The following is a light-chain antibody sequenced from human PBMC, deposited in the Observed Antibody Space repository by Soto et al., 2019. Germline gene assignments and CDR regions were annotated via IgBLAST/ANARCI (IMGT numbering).Light chain of an antibody. V-gene: IGKV1-9*01. CDR2: AAS. CDR1: QAISSY. CDR3: KKLKINPWT. J-gene: IGKJ1*01. Sequence: DIQLTQSPSFLSASVGDRVTITCRASQAISSYLAWFQQRPGKAPKVLIYAASTLQSGVPSRFSGSASGTEFTPTIASLQPEDFATNFCKKLKINPWTFGKGTKVEIK.